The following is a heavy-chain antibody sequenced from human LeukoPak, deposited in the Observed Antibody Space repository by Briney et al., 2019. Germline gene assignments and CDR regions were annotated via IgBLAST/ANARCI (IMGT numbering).Heavy chain of an antibody. Sequence: GGSLRLSCAASEFTFRSYAMHWVRQAPGKGLEYVSAISSNGGSTYYANSVKGRFTISRDNSKNTLYLQMGSLRAEDMAVYYCAREDGGDILTGIVFDPWGQGTLVTVSS. J-gene: IGHJ5*02. D-gene: IGHD3-9*01. CDR2: ISSNGGST. V-gene: IGHV3-64*01. CDR3: AREDGGDILTGIVFDP. CDR1: EFTFRSYA.